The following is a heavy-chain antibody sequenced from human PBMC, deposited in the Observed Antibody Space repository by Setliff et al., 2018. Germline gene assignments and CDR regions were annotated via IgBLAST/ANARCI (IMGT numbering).Heavy chain of an antibody. D-gene: IGHD3-22*01. J-gene: IGHJ4*02. CDR2: INTNSGGT. CDR3: ARDRDSSGYHYYFDY. CDR1: GYTFTGYY. Sequence: ASVKVSCKASGYTFTGYYMHWVRQAPGQGLEWMGWINTNSGGTNYAQKFQGWVTMTRDTSISTAYMGLSRLRSDDTSVYYCARDRDSSGYHYYFDYWGQGTLVTVSS. V-gene: IGHV1-2*04.